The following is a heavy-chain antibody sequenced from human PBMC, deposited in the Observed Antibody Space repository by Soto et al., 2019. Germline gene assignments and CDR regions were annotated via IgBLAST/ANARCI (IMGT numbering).Heavy chain of an antibody. J-gene: IGHJ4*02. CDR2: ISSSSSYI. CDR1: GFTFNSYS. V-gene: IGHV3-21*01. Sequence: EVQLVESGGGLVKPGGSLRLSCAASGFTFNSYSMNWVRQAPGKGLEWVSSISSSSSYIYYADSVKGRFTISRDNAKNSLYLQMSSLRAEDTAVYYCARDARYYYIGHFDYWGQGTLVTVSS. CDR3: ARDARYYYIGHFDY. D-gene: IGHD3-9*01.